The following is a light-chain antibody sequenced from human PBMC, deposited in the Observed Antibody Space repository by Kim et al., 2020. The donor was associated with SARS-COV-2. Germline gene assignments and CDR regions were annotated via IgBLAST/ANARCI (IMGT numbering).Light chain of an antibody. J-gene: IGKJ1*01. Sequence: TLSLYPGKSATLSCRASQSVSSYLAWYQQKPGQAPRLLIYGASSRATGIPDRFSGSGSGTDFTLTINRLEPEDFAVYYCQQYGSSFGQGTKVDIK. CDR1: QSVSSY. V-gene: IGKV3-20*01. CDR2: GAS. CDR3: QQYGSS.